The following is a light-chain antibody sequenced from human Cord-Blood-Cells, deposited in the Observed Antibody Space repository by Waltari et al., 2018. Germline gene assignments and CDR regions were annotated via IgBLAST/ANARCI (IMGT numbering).Light chain of an antibody. Sequence: QSALTQPASVSGSPGQSIPIPCTGTSSDVGGYNHVSWYQQHPGKAPKLMIYDVSNRPSGVSNRCSGSKSGNTASLTISGLQAEDEADYYCSSYTSSSTVVFGGGTKLTVL. V-gene: IGLV2-14*01. CDR2: DVS. CDR3: SSYTSSSTVV. J-gene: IGLJ2*01. CDR1: SSDVGGYNH.